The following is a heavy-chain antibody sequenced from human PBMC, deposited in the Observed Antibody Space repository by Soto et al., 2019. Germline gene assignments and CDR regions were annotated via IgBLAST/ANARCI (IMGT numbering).Heavy chain of an antibody. V-gene: IGHV1-69*13. CDR3: AREKVDQRQLVTFDY. D-gene: IGHD6-13*01. Sequence: GASVKVSCKASGGTFSSYAISWVRQAPGQGLEWMGGIIPIFGTANYAQKFQGRVTITADESTSTAYMELSSLRSEDTAVYYCAREKVDQRQLVTFDYWGQGTLVTVSS. CDR1: GGTFSSYA. CDR2: IIPIFGTA. J-gene: IGHJ4*02.